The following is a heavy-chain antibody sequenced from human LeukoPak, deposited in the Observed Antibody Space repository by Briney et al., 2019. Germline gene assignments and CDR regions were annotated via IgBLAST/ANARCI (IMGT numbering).Heavy chain of an antibody. CDR1: GGTFSSYA. CDR3: ATHCSGGSCYGAFDY. J-gene: IGHJ4*02. V-gene: IGHV1-69*13. Sequence: EASVKVSCKASGGTFSSYAISWVRQAPGQGLEWMGGIIPIFGTANYAQKFQGRVTITADESTSTAYMELSSLRSEDTAVYYCATHCSGGSCYGAFDYWGQGTLVTVSS. CDR2: IIPIFGTA. D-gene: IGHD2-15*01.